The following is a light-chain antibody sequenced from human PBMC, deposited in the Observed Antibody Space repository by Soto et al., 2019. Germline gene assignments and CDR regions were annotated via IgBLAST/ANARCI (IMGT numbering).Light chain of an antibody. Sequence: QSVLTQPASVSGSPGQSITISCAGTMRDVGAYNLVSWYQQHPGRAPQLIIYEVRNRPSGISFRFSGSKSGNTASLTISGLQDEEEAAYYCSSYKSNSSLIFGGGTKVTVL. CDR1: MRDVGAYNL. CDR3: SSYKSNSSLI. CDR2: EVR. V-gene: IGLV2-14*01. J-gene: IGLJ2*01.